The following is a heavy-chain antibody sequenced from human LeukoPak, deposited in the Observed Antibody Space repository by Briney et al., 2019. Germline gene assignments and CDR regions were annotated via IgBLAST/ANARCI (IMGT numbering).Heavy chain of an antibody. CDR2: INHRGST. D-gene: IGHD3-10*01. CDR3: ARGRYGSGSYYSGFHWFDP. V-gene: IGHV4-34*01. CDR1: GVSFSGYY. J-gene: IGHJ5*02. Sequence: SETLSLTCAVYGVSFSGYYWSWIRQPPRKGLEWIGEINHRGSTNYNPSLQRRVTIPVATSKNQFSLNLSSVTAADTAVYYCARGRYGSGSYYSGFHWFDPWGQGPLVTVSS.